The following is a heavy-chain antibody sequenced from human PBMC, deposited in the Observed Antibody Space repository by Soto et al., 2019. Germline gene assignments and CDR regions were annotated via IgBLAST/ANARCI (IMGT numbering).Heavy chain of an antibody. CDR2: MGSDI. V-gene: IGHV3-48*01. CDR3: VRDWSFAFDT. Sequence: EVQLVESGGGLAQPGGSLRLSCAASGFIFSSFTMNWFRQAPGKGLEWISYMGSDIYYADSVKGRFTTSRDMAKNSLYLQLNSLRAEDSAVYYCVRDWSFAFDTWGQGTLVTVSS. J-gene: IGHJ4*02. CDR1: GFIFSSFT.